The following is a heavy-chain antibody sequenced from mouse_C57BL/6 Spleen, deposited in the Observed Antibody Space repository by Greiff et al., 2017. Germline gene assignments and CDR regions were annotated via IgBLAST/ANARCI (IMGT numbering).Heavy chain of an antibody. CDR2: IYPGSGST. V-gene: IGHV1-55*01. CDR1: GYTFTSYW. Sequence: VKLQQPGAELVKPGASVKMSCKASGYTFTSYWITWVKQRPGQGLEWIGDIYPGSGSTNYNEKFKSKATLTVDTSSSTAYMQLSSLTSEDSAVYYGARRDTTVVDYFDDWGQGTTLTVSS. D-gene: IGHD1-1*01. CDR3: ARRDTTVVDYFDD. J-gene: IGHJ2*01.